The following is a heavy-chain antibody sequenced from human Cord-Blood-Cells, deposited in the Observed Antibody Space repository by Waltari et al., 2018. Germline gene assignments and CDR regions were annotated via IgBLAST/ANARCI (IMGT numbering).Heavy chain of an antibody. Sequence: EVLLLASGGGLVQPGGSLRLSCAASGFTFSSYAMSLVRQGPGKGLEWVSAISGSGGSTYYADSVKGRFTISRDNSKNTLYLQMNSLRAEDTAVYYCAKSEGIAAAVDYWGQGTLVTVSS. CDR2: ISGSGGST. CDR3: AKSEGIAAAVDY. V-gene: IGHV3-23*01. D-gene: IGHD6-13*01. CDR1: GFTFSSYA. J-gene: IGHJ4*02.